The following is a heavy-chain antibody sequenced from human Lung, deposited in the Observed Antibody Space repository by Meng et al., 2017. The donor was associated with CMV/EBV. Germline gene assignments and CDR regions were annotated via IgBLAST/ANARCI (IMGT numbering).Heavy chain of an antibody. D-gene: IGHD6-13*01. Sequence: QVMLHHHGPGPVQPSEALSLLLTVLCDLISSYDWSWFRQPSGKGLEWIGRISASGNTRYNPSLKRRVTMSVDTSKNQFSLKLSSVTAADTAVYYCARDFGSSWYPNWFDPWGQGTLVTVSS. J-gene: IGHJ5*02. CDR1: CDLISSYD. CDR2: ISASGNT. V-gene: IGHV4-4*07. CDR3: ARDFGSSWYPNWFDP.